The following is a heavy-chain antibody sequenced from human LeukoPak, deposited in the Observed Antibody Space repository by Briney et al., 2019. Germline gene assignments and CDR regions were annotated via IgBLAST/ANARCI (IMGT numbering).Heavy chain of an antibody. CDR2: IKQDGSEK. CDR3: ARGVDCSSTSCYLIDY. CDR1: GFTFSSYW. V-gene: IGHV3-7*03. J-gene: IGHJ4*02. D-gene: IGHD2-2*01. Sequence: GGSLRLSCAASGFTFSSYWMSWVRQAPGKGLEWVANIKQDGSEKYYVDSVKGRFTISRDNAKNSLYLQMNSLRAEDTAVYYCARGVDCSSTSCYLIDYWGQGTLVTASS.